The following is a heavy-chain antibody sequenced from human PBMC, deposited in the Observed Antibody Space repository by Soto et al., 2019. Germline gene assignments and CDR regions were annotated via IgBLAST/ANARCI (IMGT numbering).Heavy chain of an antibody. CDR2: IIPILGIA. V-gene: IGHV1-69*02. CDR3: ARGRAGISYY. J-gene: IGHJ4*02. CDR1: GGTFSSYT. Sequence: QVQLVQSGAEVKKPGSSVKVSCKASGGTFSSYTLSWVRQAPGQGREWMGRIIPILGIANYAQKFQGRVTITADKSTSTAYMEVSSLRSEDTAVYYCARGRAGISYYWGQGTLVTVSS. D-gene: IGHD6-19*01.